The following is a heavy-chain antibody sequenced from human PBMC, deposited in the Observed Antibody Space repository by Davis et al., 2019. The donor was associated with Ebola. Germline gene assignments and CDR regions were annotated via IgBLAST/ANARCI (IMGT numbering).Heavy chain of an antibody. CDR1: GFTFSHYA. D-gene: IGHD3-3*01. CDR2: ITGSGAST. Sequence: GGSLRLSCAVSGFTFSHYAMSWVRQAPGKGLEWVSAITGSGASTYYADSVRGRFSISRDNSKKTLYLQMNSLRAEDTAVYYCAKSGLSFGVVKYHYGMDVWGKGTTVTVSS. V-gene: IGHV3-23*01. CDR3: AKSGLSFGVVKYHYGMDV. J-gene: IGHJ6*04.